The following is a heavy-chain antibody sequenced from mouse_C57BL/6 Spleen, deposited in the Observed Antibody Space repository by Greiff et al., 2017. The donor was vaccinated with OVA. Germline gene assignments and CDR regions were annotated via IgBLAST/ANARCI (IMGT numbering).Heavy chain of an antibody. J-gene: IGHJ4*01. CDR3: ARWDYGSSLYYAMDY. V-gene: IGHV1-53*01. Sequence: VKLKQPGTELVKPGASVKLSCKASGYTFTSYWMHWVKQRPGQGLEWIGNINPSNGGTNYNEKFKSKATLTVDKSSSTAYMQLSSLTSEDSAVYYCARWDYGSSLYYAMDYWGQGTSVTVSS. D-gene: IGHD1-1*01. CDR1: GYTFTSYW. CDR2: INPSNGGT.